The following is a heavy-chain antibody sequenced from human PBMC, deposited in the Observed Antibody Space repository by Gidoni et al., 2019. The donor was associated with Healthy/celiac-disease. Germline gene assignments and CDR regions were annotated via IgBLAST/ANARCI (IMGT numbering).Heavy chain of an antibody. V-gene: IGHV3-15*01. D-gene: IGHD3-22*01. CDR3: TTDPAAHYYDSSGYTTFDY. J-gene: IGHJ4*02. CDR1: GFTFSNAW. CDR2: IKSKTDGGTT. Sequence: EVQLVESGGGLVKPGGSLRLSCAASGFTFSNAWMSWVRQAPGKGLEWVGRIKSKTDGGTTDYAAPVKGRFTISRDDSKNTLYLQMNSLKTEDTAVYYCTTDPAAHYYDSSGYTTFDYWGQGTLVTVSS.